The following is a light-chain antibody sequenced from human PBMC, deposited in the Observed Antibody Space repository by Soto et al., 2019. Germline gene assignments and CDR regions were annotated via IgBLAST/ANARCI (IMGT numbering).Light chain of an antibody. CDR3: QQSYSTPRT. Sequence: DIQMTQSPSSLSASVGDRVTITCRASQTITNSLNWYQKKPGKAPNLLIYGASTLQSGVPSRFSGSGSGTDFTLTISTLQPEDFATYYCQQSYSTPRTFGQGTKVEFE. V-gene: IGKV1-39*01. J-gene: IGKJ1*01. CDR2: GAS. CDR1: QTITNS.